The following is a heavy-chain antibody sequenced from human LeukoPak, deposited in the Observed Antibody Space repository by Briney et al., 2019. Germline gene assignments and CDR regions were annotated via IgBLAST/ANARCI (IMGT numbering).Heavy chain of an antibody. CDR3: ARDQGYCSGGSCHYFDY. CDR2: IYYSGST. V-gene: IGHV4-39*07. Sequence: SETLSLTCTVSGGSISSSSYYWGWIRQPPGKGLEWIGSIYYSGSTYYNPSLKSRVTISVDTSKNQFSLKLSSVTAADTAVCYCARDQGYCSGGSCHYFDYWGQGTLVTVSS. J-gene: IGHJ4*02. CDR1: GGSISSSSYY. D-gene: IGHD2-15*01.